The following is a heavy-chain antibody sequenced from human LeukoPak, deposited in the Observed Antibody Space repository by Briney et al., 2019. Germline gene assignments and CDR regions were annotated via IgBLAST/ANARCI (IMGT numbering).Heavy chain of an antibody. CDR3: ARDPPGVTSYAFDI. V-gene: IGHV1-2*02. J-gene: IGHJ3*02. Sequence: ASVKVSCKASGYTFTGYYMHWVRQAPGQGLEWMGWINPNSGGTNYAQKFQGRVTMTRDTSISTAYMELSRLRSDDTAVYYCARDPPGVTSYAFDIWGQGTMVTVSS. CDR2: INPNSGGT. CDR1: GYTFTGYY. D-gene: IGHD2-21*02.